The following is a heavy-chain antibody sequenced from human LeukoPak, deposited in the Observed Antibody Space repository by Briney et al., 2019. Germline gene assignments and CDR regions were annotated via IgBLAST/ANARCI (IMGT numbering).Heavy chain of an antibody. V-gene: IGHV4-31*03. D-gene: IGHD5-12*01. Sequence: NPSETLSLTCTVSGGSIGSGGYYWSWIRQHPGKGLEWIGYIYYSGSTYYNPSLKSRVTISVDTSKNQFSLKLSSVTAADTAVYYCARGGLVGWLRPRYYFDYWGQGTLVTVSS. J-gene: IGHJ4*02. CDR2: IYYSGST. CDR1: GGSIGSGGYY. CDR3: ARGGLVGWLRPRYYFDY.